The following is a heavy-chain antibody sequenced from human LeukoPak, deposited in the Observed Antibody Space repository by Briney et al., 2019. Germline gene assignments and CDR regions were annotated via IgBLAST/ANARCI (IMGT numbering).Heavy chain of an antibody. V-gene: IGHV3-30*04. CDR2: ISYDGSNK. CDR1: GFTFSSYA. D-gene: IGHD3-9*01. J-gene: IGHJ4*02. Sequence: GGSLRLSCAASGFTFSSYAMHWVRQAPGKGLEWVAVISYDGSNKYYADSVKGRFTISRDNSKNTLYLQMNSLRAEDTAVYYCARGGPLRYFDCLMDYWGQGTLVTVSS. CDR3: ARGGPLRYFDCLMDY.